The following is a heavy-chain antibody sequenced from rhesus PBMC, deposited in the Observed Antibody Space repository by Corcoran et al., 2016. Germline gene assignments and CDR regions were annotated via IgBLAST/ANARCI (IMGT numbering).Heavy chain of an antibody. V-gene: IGHV4-169*02. CDR3: ASLYSGSWKFDY. D-gene: IGHD6-25*01. Sequence: QLQLQESGPGLVKPSETLSVTCAVSGGSISSSYWSWLRQAPGKGLEWIGYRCGSGSSTNYNPSRKSRVTLSVDTSKNQRSLKLSSVTAADTAVYYCASLYSGSWKFDYWGQGVLVTVSS. J-gene: IGHJ4*01. CDR2: RCGSGSST. CDR1: GGSISSSY.